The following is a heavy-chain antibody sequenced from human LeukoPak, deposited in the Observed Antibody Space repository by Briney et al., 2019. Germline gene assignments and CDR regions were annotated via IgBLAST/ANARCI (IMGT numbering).Heavy chain of an antibody. V-gene: IGHV4-39*07. CDR2: IYYSGST. CDR3: ARDTAIAGIRLMTFDI. D-gene: IGHD5-18*01. J-gene: IGHJ3*02. CDR1: SYSISSSSYY. Sequence: SETLSLTCTVSSYSISSSSYYWGWIRQPPGKGLEWIGSIYYSGSTYYNPSLKSRVTISVDTSKNQFSLKLSSVTAADTAVYYCARDTAIAGIRLMTFDIWGQGTMVTVSS.